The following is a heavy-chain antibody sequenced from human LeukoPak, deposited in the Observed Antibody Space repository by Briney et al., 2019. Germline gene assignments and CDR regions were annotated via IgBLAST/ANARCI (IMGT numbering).Heavy chain of an antibody. V-gene: IGHV4-59*12. J-gene: IGHJ4*02. Sequence: PSETLSLTCTVSGGSISGYYWSWIRQPPGKGLEWIGYMYNSGSTKYNPSLKSRVTISVDTSKNQFSLKLSSVTAADTAVYYCARGRYCTNGVCYRNFDYWGQGTLVTVSS. D-gene: IGHD2-8*01. CDR1: GGSISGYY. CDR2: MYNSGST. CDR3: ARGRYCTNGVCYRNFDY.